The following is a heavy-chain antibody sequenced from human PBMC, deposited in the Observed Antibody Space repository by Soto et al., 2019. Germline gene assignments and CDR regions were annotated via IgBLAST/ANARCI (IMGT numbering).Heavy chain of an antibody. V-gene: IGHV3-53*01. D-gene: IGHD6-13*01. CDR2: IYSGGST. CDR3: ARDRYSSSWYSGYYYYYGMDV. CDR1: GFTVSSNY. Sequence: HPGGSLRLSCAASGFTVSSNYMSWVRQAPGKGLEWVSVIYSGGSTYYADSVKGRFTISRDNSKNTLYLQMNSLRAEDTAVYYCARDRYSSSWYSGYYYYYGMDVWGQGTTVTVSS. J-gene: IGHJ6*02.